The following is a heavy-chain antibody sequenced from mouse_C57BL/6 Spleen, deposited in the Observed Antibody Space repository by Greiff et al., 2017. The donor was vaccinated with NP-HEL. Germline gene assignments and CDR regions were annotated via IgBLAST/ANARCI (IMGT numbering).Heavy chain of an antibody. CDR2: IYPGDGDT. CDR1: GYAFSSYW. J-gene: IGHJ2*01. CDR3: ARWGLRRDYFDY. D-gene: IGHD2-4*01. Sequence: QVQLKQSGAELVKPGASVKISCKASGYAFSSYWMNWVKQRPGKGLEWIGQIYPGDGDTNYNGKFKGKATLTADKSSSTAYMQLSSLTSEDSAVYFCARWGLRRDYFDYWGQGTTLTVSS. V-gene: IGHV1-80*01.